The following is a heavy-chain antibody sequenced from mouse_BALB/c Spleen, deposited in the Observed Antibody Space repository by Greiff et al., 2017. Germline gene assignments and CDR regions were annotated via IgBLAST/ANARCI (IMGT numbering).Heavy chain of an antibody. CDR3: ASEGITTVVARAMDY. Sequence: VQLQQSGPELVRPGVSVKISCKGSGYTFTDYAMHWVKQSHAKSLEWIGVISTYYGNTNYNQKFKGKATMTVDKSSSTAYMELARLTSEDSAIYYCASEGITTVVARAMDYWGQGTSVTVSS. V-gene: IGHV1-67*01. J-gene: IGHJ4*01. CDR1: GYTFTDYA. D-gene: IGHD1-1*01. CDR2: ISTYYGNT.